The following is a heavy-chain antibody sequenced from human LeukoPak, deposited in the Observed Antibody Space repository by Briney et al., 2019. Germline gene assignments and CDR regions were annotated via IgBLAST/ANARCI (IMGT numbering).Heavy chain of an antibody. CDR3: AKCQFGELFYGMDV. CDR2: ISYDGSNK. D-gene: IGHD3-10*01. CDR1: GFTFGDYA. Sequence: GRSLRLSCTASGFTFGDYAMSWFRQAPGKGLEWVAVISYDGSNKYYADSVKGRFTISRDNSKNTLYLQMNSLRAEDTAVYYCAKCQFGELFYGMDVWGQGTTVTVSS. J-gene: IGHJ6*02. V-gene: IGHV3-30*18.